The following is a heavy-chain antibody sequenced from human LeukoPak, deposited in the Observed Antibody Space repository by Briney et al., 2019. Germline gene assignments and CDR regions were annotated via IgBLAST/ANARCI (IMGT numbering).Heavy chain of an antibody. CDR2: ISYDGSNK. Sequence: GRSLRLSCAASGFTFSSYAMHWVRQAPGKGLEWVALISYDGSNKNYADSVKGRFTISRDNSKNTLYLQMNTLRAEDTAVYYCAAVYGGSYYGDYWGQGTLVTVSS. CDR3: AAVYGGSYYGDY. J-gene: IGHJ4*02. D-gene: IGHD1-26*01. CDR1: GFTFSSYA. V-gene: IGHV3-30-3*01.